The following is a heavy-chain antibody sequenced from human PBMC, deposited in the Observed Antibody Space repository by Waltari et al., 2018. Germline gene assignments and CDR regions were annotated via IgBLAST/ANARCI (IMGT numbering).Heavy chain of an antibody. J-gene: IGHJ4*02. CDR3: AIAGPFDD. V-gene: IGHV1-69-2*01. Sequence: EVQLVQSGAEVKKPGATVKISCKVSGYTFTDYSIHWVRQAPGKGLEWMGLVDPEDGETIYAEKFQGSVTITADTSTDTAYMELSSLRSDDTGVYYCAIAGPFDDWGQGTLVTVSS. CDR2: VDPEDGET. CDR1: GYTFTDYS.